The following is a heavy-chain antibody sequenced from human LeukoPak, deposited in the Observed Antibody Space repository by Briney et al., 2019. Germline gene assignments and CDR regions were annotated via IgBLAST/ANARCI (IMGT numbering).Heavy chain of an antibody. Sequence: PGGSLRLSCAASGLSFSSFAMSWVRQGPARGLEWVSSIRGNSETFYADSVKGRFTISRDTSKDTVYLQMHSLRAEDTAVYYCAKGDVLPSYPTFDYWGQGTLVTVSS. V-gene: IGHV3-23*01. CDR3: AKGDVLPSYPTFDY. CDR1: GLSFSSFA. J-gene: IGHJ4*02. D-gene: IGHD3-9*01. CDR2: IRGNSET.